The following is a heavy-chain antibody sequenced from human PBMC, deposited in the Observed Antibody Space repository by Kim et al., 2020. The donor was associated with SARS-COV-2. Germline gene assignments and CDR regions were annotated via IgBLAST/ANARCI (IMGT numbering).Heavy chain of an antibody. V-gene: IGHV4-34*01. J-gene: IGHJ4*02. CDR1: GGSFSGYY. D-gene: IGHD3-3*02. Sequence: LETLSLTCAVYGGSFSGYYWSWIRQPPGKGLEWIGEINHSGSTNYNPSLKSRVTISVDTSKNQFSLKLSSVTAADTAVYYCARSRIRGFDYWGQGTLVTVSS. CDR2: INHSGST. CDR3: ARSRIRGFDY.